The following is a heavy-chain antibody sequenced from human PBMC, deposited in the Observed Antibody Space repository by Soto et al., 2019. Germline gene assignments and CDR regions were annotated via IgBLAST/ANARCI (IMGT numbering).Heavy chain of an antibody. CDR3: ARAADHYWYFAL. Sequence: QVQLVESGGGVVQPGRSLRLSCAASGFTFSSYGMHWVRQAPGKGLEWVAVIWYDGSNKYYADSVKGRFTISRDNSKNTLYLQMNGLRAEDTAVYYCARAADHYWYFALWGRGTLVTVSS. CDR1: GFTFSSYG. J-gene: IGHJ2*01. V-gene: IGHV3-33*01. CDR2: IWYDGSNK. D-gene: IGHD6-25*01.